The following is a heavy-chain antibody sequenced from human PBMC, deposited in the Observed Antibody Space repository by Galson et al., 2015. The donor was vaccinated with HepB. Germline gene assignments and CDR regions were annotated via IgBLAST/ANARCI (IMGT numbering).Heavy chain of an antibody. D-gene: IGHD3-3*01. CDR1: GFTFSNAW. CDR2: IKSKTDGGTT. J-gene: IGHJ3*02. V-gene: IGHV3-15*01. Sequence: SLRLSCAASGFTFSNAWMSWVRQAPGKGLEWVGRIKSKTDGGTTDYAAPVKGRFTISRDDSKNTLYLQMNSLKTEDTAVYYCTTDAVVPYYDFWSGYSSAFDIWGQGTMVTVSS. CDR3: TTDAVVPYYDFWSGYSSAFDI.